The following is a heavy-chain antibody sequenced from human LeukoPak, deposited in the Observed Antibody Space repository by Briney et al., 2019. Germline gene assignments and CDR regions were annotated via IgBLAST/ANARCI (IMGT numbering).Heavy chain of an antibody. V-gene: IGHV1-18*01. Sequence: GASVKVSCKASGYTFTSYGISWVRQAPGQGLEWTGWISAYNGNTNYAQKLQGRVTMTTDTSTSTAYMELRSLRSDDTAVYYCARDLGLMVGATPPYYYYYGMDVWGQGTTVTVSS. J-gene: IGHJ6*02. D-gene: IGHD1-26*01. CDR2: ISAYNGNT. CDR3: ARDLGLMVGATPPYYYYYGMDV. CDR1: GYTFTSYG.